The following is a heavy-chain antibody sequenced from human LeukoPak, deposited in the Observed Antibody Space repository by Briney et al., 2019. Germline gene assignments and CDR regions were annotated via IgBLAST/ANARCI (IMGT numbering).Heavy chain of an antibody. CDR1: GGTFSSYA. Sequence: SVKVSCKASGGTFSSYAISWVRQAPGQGLEWMARIIPIFGTANYAQKFQGRVTITTDESTSTAYMELSSLRSEDTAVYYCARDRTIFGVVIPPFDYWGQGTLVTVSS. J-gene: IGHJ4*02. CDR3: ARDRTIFGVVIPPFDY. D-gene: IGHD3-3*01. CDR2: IIPIFGTA. V-gene: IGHV1-69*05.